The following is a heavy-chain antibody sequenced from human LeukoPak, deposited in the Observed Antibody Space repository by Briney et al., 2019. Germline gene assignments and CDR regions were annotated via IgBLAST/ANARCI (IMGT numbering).Heavy chain of an antibody. CDR2: ISYDGSNK. D-gene: IGHD3-22*01. CDR1: GFTFSSYA. J-gene: IGHJ4*02. CDR3: ARVESSGYYYY. Sequence: GGSLRLSCAASGFTFSSYAMHWVRQAPGKGLEWVAVISYDGSNKYYADSVKGRFTISRDNSKNTLYLQMNSLRAEDTAVYYCARVESSGYYYYWGQGTLVTVSS. V-gene: IGHV3-30*04.